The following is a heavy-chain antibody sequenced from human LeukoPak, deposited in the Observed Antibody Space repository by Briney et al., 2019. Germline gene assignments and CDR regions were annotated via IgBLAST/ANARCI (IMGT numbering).Heavy chain of an antibody. CDR1: GFTFSSYA. CDR3: ASPMVRGVIKVGPYGY. Sequence: PGRSLRLSCAASGFTFSSYAMHWVRQAPGKGLEWVAVISYDGSNKYYADSVKGRFTISRDNSKNTLYLQMYSLRAEDTAVYYCASPMVRGVIKVGPYGYWGQGTLVTVSS. J-gene: IGHJ4*02. V-gene: IGHV3-30*04. D-gene: IGHD3-10*01. CDR2: ISYDGSNK.